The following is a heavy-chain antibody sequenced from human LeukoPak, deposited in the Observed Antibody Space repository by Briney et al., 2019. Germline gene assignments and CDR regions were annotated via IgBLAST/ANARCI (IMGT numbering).Heavy chain of an antibody. CDR3: ARSIAAAGPYYYYMDV. Sequence: PSETLSLTCTVSGGSISSSSYYWGWIRQPPGKGLEWIGSIYYSGSTYYNPSLKSRVTISVDTSKNQFSLKLSSVTAADTAVYYCARSIAAAGPYYYYMDVWGKGTTVTVSS. V-gene: IGHV4-39*01. J-gene: IGHJ6*03. D-gene: IGHD6-13*01. CDR2: IYYSGST. CDR1: GGSISSSSYY.